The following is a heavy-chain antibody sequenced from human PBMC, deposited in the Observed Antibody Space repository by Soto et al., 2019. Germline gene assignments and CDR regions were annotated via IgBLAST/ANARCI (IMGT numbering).Heavy chain of an antibody. CDR2: FDPEDGET. J-gene: IGHJ4*02. V-gene: IGHV1-24*01. CDR1: GYTLTELS. CDR3: ATDRVFSGSYAYDGLFDY. D-gene: IGHD1-26*01. Sequence: ASVKVSCKVSGYTLTELSMHWVRQAPGKGLEWMGGFDPEDGETIYAQKFQGRVTMTEDTSTDTAYMELSSLRSEDTAVYYCATDRVFSGSYAYDGLFDYWGQGTLVTVSP.